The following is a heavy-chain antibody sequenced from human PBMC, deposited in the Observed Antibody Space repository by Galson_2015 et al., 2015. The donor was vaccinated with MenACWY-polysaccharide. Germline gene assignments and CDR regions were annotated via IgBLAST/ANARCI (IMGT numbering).Heavy chain of an antibody. Sequence: SLRLSCAVSGFTFSDLYMDWVRQAPGKGLEWVGRSRNEARSYTTEYAAAVKDRFTISRDVSRNSLYLQMNSLKTEDTAVYYCVRAVPGAGPSCFLIDYWGQGTLVTVSS. CDR2: SRNEARSYTT. CDR1: GFTFSDLY. D-gene: IGHD2/OR15-2a*01. J-gene: IGHJ4*02. V-gene: IGHV3-72*01. CDR3: VRAVPGAGPSCFLIDY.